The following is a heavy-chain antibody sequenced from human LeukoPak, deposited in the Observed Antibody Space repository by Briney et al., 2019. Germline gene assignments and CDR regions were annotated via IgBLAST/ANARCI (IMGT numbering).Heavy chain of an antibody. D-gene: IGHD4-11*01. J-gene: IGHJ4*02. CDR2: IRSKAYGGTT. CDR1: GFIFGDYA. CDR3: TRDLATVTMYCFDY. V-gene: IGHV3-49*04. Sequence: PGRSLRLSCTASGFIFGDYAMSWVRQAPGKGLEWVGFIRSKAYGGTTEYAASVKGRFTISRDDSKSIAYLQMNSLKTEDTAVYYCTRDLATVTMYCFDYWGQGTLVTVSS.